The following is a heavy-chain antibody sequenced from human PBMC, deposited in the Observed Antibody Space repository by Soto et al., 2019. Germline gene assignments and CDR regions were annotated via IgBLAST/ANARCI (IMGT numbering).Heavy chain of an antibody. CDR2: IIPIFGTA. V-gene: IGHV1-69*01. D-gene: IGHD3-22*01. Sequence: EQLVQSGAEVKKPGSSVKVSCKASGGIFSSYAISWVRQAPGQGLEWMGGIIPIFGTANYAQKFQGRVTITADESTNTAYMDLSSLKSEDTAIYYCERGGSGYVWFNEFWGQGTLVTVSS. CDR1: GGIFSSYA. CDR3: ERGGSGYVWFNEF. J-gene: IGHJ4*02.